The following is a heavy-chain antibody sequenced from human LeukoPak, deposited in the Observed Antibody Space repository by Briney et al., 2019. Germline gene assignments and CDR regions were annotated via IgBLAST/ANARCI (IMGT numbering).Heavy chain of an antibody. CDR2: IKQDGSEK. CDR3: ARDFFSWAATAEYYFDY. CDR1: GFTFSSYW. V-gene: IGHV3-7*03. Sequence: PGGSLRLSCAASGFTFSSYWMSWVRQAPGKGLEWVANIKQDGSEKYYVDSVKGRFTISRDNAKNSLYLQMNSLRAEDTAVYYCARDFFSWAATAEYYFDYWGQGTLVTVSS. D-gene: IGHD2-15*01. J-gene: IGHJ4*02.